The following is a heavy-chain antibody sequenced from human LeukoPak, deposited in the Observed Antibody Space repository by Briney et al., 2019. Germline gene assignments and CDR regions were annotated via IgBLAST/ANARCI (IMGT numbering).Heavy chain of an antibody. V-gene: IGHV4-59*01. J-gene: IGHJ4*02. CDR3: ARGTMGATHFDY. CDR2: IYYSGST. Sequence: LETLSLTCTVSGGSISSDYWNRLRQPPGKGLEWIGYIYYSGSTNYNVSLKSRVTISVDTSKKQFSLRLSSVTAADTAVYYCARGTMGATHFDYWGQGTLVTVSS. D-gene: IGHD1-26*01. CDR1: GGSISSDY.